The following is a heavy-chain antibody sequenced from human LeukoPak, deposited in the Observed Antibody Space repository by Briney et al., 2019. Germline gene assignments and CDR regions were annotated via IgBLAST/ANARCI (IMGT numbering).Heavy chain of an antibody. D-gene: IGHD3-22*01. CDR2: IWYDGSNK. CDR3: AKDSGTPGFESYYDSSGYSYYFDY. V-gene: IGHV3-33*06. CDR1: GFTFSSYG. Sequence: GGSLRLSCAASGFTFSSYGMHWVRQAPGKRLEWVAVIWYDGSNKYYADSVKGRFTISRDNSKNTLYLQMNSLRAEDTAVYYCAKDSGTPGFESYYDSSGYSYYFDYWDQGTLVIVSS. J-gene: IGHJ4*02.